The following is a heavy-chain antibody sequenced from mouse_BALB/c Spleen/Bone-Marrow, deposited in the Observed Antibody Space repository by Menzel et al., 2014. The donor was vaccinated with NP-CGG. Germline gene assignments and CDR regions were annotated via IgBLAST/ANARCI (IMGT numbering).Heavy chain of an antibody. D-gene: IGHD2-2*01. CDR1: GYTFTSYV. J-gene: IGHJ1*01. Sequence: EVKLVESGPELVKPGASVKMSCKASGYTFTSYVMHWVKQKPGQGLEWIGNINPYNDGTKYNEKFKGKAALTSDKFSSTAYMELGSLTSEDSAVYLCARSLYGFDWYFDVWGAGTPVTVSS. CDR3: ARSLYGFDWYFDV. CDR2: INPYNDGT. V-gene: IGHV1-14*01.